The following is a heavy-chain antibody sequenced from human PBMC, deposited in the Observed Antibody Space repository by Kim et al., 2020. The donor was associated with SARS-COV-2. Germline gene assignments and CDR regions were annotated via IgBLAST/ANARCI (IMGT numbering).Heavy chain of an antibody. J-gene: IGHJ3*02. D-gene: IGHD7-27*01. Sequence: SLKSRVTMSVDMSKNQFSLTLTSVTAADTAVYYCARVKAVNWGSKNAFDIWGQGTVVTVSS. V-gene: IGHV4-34*13. CDR3: ARVKAVNWGSKNAFDI.